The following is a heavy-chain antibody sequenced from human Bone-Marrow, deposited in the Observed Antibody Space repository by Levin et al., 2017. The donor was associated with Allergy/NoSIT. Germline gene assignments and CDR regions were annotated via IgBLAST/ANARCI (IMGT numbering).Heavy chain of an antibody. V-gene: IGHV5-51*01. CDR1: GYQFTDYW. J-gene: IGHJ4*02. Sequence: GGSLRLSCQGSGYQFTDYWIGWVRQLPGKGLEWMGNIYPGDSETRSSPSFQGQVTFSVDKSMNTAYLQWDSLRASATAMYYCARQVDELPPYDGEWVEEHDFDHWGQGTLVTVSS. CDR3: ARQVDELPPYDGEWVEEHDFDH. CDR2: IYPGDSET. D-gene: IGHD6-19*01.